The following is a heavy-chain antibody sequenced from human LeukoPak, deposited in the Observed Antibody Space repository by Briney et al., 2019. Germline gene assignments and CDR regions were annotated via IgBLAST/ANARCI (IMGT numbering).Heavy chain of an antibody. V-gene: IGHV4-59*01. CDR1: GGSISSYY. J-gene: IGHJ5*02. CDR2: IYYSGST. CDR3: ARDRTRITMVRGVIGGFDP. Sequence: PSETLSLTCTVSGGSISSYYWSWIRQPPGKGLEWIGYIYYSGSTNYNPSLTSRVTISVDTSKNQFSLKLSSVTAADTAVYYCARDRTRITMVRGVIGGFDPWGQGTLVTVSS. D-gene: IGHD3-10*01.